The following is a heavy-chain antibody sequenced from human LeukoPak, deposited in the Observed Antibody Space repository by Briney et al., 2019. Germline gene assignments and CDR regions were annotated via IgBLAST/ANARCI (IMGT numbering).Heavy chain of an antibody. CDR1: GYTFTSYD. J-gene: IGHJ4*02. CDR3: ARDNYDFWSGYTVFDY. D-gene: IGHD3-3*01. V-gene: IGHV1-8*03. Sequence: ASVKVSRKASGYTFTSYDINWVRQATGQGLEWMGWMNPNSGNTGYAQKFQGRVTITRNTSISTAYMELSSLRSEDTAVYYCARDNYDFWSGYTVFDYWGQGTLVTVSS. CDR2: MNPNSGNT.